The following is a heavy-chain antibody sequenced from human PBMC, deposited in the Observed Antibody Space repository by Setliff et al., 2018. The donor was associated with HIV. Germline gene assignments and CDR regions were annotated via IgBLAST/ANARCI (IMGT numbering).Heavy chain of an antibody. CDR2: ISAYNGNT. Sequence: GASVKVSCKASGYTFTSYGISWVRQAPGQGLEWMGWISAYNGNTNYAQKLQGRVTMTTDTSTSKAYMELRSLRSDDTAVYYCAREALYYYDSSGVIDYWGQGTLVTVSA. CDR1: GYTFTSYG. J-gene: IGHJ4*02. V-gene: IGHV1-18*01. CDR3: AREALYYYDSSGVIDY. D-gene: IGHD3-22*01.